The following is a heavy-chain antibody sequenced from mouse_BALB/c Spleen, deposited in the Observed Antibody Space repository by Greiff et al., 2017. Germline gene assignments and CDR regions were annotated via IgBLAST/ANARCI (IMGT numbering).Heavy chain of an antibody. CDR1: GFNIKDTY. CDR3: ARYGPWFAY. D-gene: IGHD1-1*02. V-gene: IGHV14-3*02. Sequence: EVHLVESGAELVKPGASVKLSCTASGFNIKDTYMHWVKQRPEQGLEWIGRIDPANGNTKYDPKFQGKATITADTSSNTAYLQLSSLTSEDTAVYYCARYGPWFAYWGQGTLVTVSA. J-gene: IGHJ3*01. CDR2: IDPANGNT.